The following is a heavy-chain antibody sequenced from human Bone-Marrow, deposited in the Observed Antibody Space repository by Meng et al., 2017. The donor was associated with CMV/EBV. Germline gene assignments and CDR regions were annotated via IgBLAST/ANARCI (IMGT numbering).Heavy chain of an antibody. CDR3: ARGAYIVLMVYAIEPRLYGMDV. CDR1: GFTFRSYY. Sequence: GGSLRLSCAASGFTFRSYYLNWVRQPPGKGLEWVSFISSTSYTYYADSVKGRFTISRDNTKNTLYLQMNSLRAEDTAVYYCARGAYIVLMVYAIEPRLYGMDVWGQGITVTVSS. V-gene: IGHV3-21*01. D-gene: IGHD2-8*01. J-gene: IGHJ6*02. CDR2: ISSTSYT.